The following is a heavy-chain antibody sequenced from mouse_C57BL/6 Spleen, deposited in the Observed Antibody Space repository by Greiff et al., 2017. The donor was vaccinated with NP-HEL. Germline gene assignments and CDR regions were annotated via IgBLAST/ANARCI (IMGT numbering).Heavy chain of an antibody. CDR2: ISSGGSYT. CDR1: GFTFSNYG. Sequence: EVQVVESGGDLVKPGGSLKLSCAASGFTFSNYGMSWVRQTPDKRLEWVATISSGGSYTYYPASVKGRFTISRDNAKNTLYLQMSSLKSEDTAMYYCARDYYGSSYWYFDVWGTGTTVTVSS. CDR3: ARDYYGSSYWYFDV. V-gene: IGHV5-6*01. J-gene: IGHJ1*03. D-gene: IGHD1-1*01.